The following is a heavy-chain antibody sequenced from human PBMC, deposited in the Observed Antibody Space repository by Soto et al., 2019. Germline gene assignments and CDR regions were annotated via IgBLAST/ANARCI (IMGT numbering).Heavy chain of an antibody. V-gene: IGHV2-5*01. Sequence: SGPTLVNPTQTLTLTCTFSGFSLSTSGVAVTWIRQPPGKALEWLALIYWNDEKRYSPSLRSRLTITKDTSKNQVVLTMTNMGPMDTATYYCPQRQPGDSGGYFIFDYWGQGILVTVSA. D-gene: IGHD3-22*01. CDR1: GFSLSTSGVA. J-gene: IGHJ4*02. CDR3: PQRQPGDSGGYFIFDY. CDR2: IYWNDEK.